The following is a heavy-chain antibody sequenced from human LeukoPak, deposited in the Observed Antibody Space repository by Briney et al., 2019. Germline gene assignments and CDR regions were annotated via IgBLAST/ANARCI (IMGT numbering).Heavy chain of an antibody. CDR1: GFTFSSYG. J-gene: IGHJ3*02. CDR3: ARDWRDSSGKFPNDAFDI. D-gene: IGHD3-22*01. V-gene: IGHV3-48*04. Sequence: GGTLRLSYAASGFTFSSYGMSWIRQAPGKGLEWVSYISSSGSIYYADSVKGRFTISRDNAKNSLYLQMNSLRAEDTAVYYCARDWRDSSGKFPNDAFDIWGQGTMVTVSS. CDR2: ISSSGSI.